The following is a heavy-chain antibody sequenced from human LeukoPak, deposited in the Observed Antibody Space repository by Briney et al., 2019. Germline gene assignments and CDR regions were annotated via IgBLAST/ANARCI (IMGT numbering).Heavy chain of an antibody. CDR2: INHSGST. CDR1: GGSFSGYY. CDR3: ARVHRGYSYGHEDY. Sequence: SETLSLTCAVYGGSFSGYYWRWIRQPPGKGLEWGGEINHSGSTNYNPSLKSRVTISVDTSKNQFSLKLSSVTAADTAVYYCARVHRGYSYGHEDYWGQGTLVTVSS. V-gene: IGHV4-34*01. J-gene: IGHJ4*02. D-gene: IGHD5-18*01.